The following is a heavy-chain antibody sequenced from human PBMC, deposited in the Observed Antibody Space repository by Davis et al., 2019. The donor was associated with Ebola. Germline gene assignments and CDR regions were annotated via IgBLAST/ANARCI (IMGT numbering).Heavy chain of an antibody. J-gene: IGHJ6*03. CDR2: MNPNSGNT. Sequence: ASVKVSCKTSGYTFTNYDINWVRQVPGQGFEWMGWMNPNSGNTGHAQKFQGRVTLTLNTSISTAYMEPSSLRSEDTAVYHCARAKARIGSGGSYYTDVWGKGTTVTVSS. CDR3: ARAKARIGSGGSYYTDV. D-gene: IGHD3-10*01. CDR1: GYTFTNYD. V-gene: IGHV1-8*01.